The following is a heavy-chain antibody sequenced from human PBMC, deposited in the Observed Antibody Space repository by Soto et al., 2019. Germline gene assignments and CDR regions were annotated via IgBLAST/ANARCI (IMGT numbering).Heavy chain of an antibody. CDR3: AGGRQWLAFDS. Sequence: SETLSLTCTVSGDSISNYYWSWIRQPPGKGLEWIGTFYNSGSTNYDPSLMGRVTISVDTSKNQLSLNLRSVTASDTAFYYCAGGRQWLAFDSWGQETLVTVPS. J-gene: IGHJ4*02. D-gene: IGHD6-19*01. CDR2: FYNSGST. CDR1: GDSISNYY. V-gene: IGHV4-59*01.